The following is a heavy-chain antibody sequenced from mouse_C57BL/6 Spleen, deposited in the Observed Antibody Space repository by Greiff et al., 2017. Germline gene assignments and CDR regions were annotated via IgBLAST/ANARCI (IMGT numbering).Heavy chain of an antibody. CDR2: IDPSDSAT. J-gene: IGHJ3*01. V-gene: IGHV1-52*01. Sequence: VQLQQPGAELVRPGSSVKLSCKASGYTFTSYWMHWVKQRPIQGLEWIGNIDPSDSATHYNQKFKDKATLTVDKSSSTAYMQLSSLTSEDSAVYYCARDYGSSLFAYWGQGTLVTVSA. CDR1: GYTFTSYW. D-gene: IGHD1-1*01. CDR3: ARDYGSSLFAY.